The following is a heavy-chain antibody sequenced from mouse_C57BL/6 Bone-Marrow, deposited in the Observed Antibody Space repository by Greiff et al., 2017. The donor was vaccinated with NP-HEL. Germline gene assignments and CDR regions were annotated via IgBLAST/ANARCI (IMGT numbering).Heavy chain of an antibody. Sequence: QVQLQQPGAELVKPGASVKLSCKASGYTFTSYWMHWVKQRPGQGLEWIGMIHPNSGSTNYNDTFTSKATLTVDTSSSTAYMQLSSLTSEDSAVYYCASLNWFAYWGQGTLVTVSA. CDR2: IHPNSGST. CDR3: ASLNWFAY. CDR1: GYTFTSYW. V-gene: IGHV1-64*01. J-gene: IGHJ3*01.